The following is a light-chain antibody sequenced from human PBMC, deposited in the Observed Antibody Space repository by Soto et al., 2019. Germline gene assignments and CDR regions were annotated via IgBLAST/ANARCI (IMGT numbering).Light chain of an antibody. CDR3: QQSYSTPWT. Sequence: DIQMTQSPSTLSASVGDRVTITCRASQSISSCLAWYRQKPGKAPKLLIYDASSLESGVPSRFSGSGSGTDFTLTISSLQPEDFATYYCQQSYSTPWTFGQGTKVDIK. V-gene: IGKV1-5*01. J-gene: IGKJ1*01. CDR1: QSISSC. CDR2: DAS.